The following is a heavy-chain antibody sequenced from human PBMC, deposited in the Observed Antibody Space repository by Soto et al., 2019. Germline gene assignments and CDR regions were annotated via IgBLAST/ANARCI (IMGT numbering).Heavy chain of an antibody. Sequence: SVKVSCKASGGTFSSYTISWVRQAPGQGLEWMGRIIPILGIANYAQKLQGRVTMTTDTSTRIAYLELRSLRSDDTAVYYCAREGYYSGSGSYSPPRYYGMDVWGQGTTVTVSS. D-gene: IGHD3-10*01. V-gene: IGHV1-69*04. J-gene: IGHJ6*02. CDR3: AREGYYSGSGSYSPPRYYGMDV. CDR2: IIPILGIA. CDR1: GGTFSSYT.